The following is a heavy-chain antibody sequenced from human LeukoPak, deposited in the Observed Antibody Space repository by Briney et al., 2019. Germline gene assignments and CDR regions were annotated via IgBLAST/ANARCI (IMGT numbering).Heavy chain of an antibody. D-gene: IGHD4-23*01. CDR2: ISSTSSTI. CDR1: GFTFSSYS. CDR3: ARGNLDGGHWFFDL. V-gene: IGHV3-48*02. J-gene: IGHJ2*01. Sequence: PGGSLRLSCAASGFTFSSYSMNWVRQAPGKGLEWVSYISSTSSTIYYADSVKGRFTISRDNAKSSLYLQMNSLRDEDTAVYYCARGNLDGGHWFFDLWGRGTLVTVSS.